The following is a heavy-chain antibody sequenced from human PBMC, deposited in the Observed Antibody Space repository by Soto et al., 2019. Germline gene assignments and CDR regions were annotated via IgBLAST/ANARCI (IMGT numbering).Heavy chain of an antibody. D-gene: IGHD3-10*01. V-gene: IGHV4-30-2*01. CDR2: ICHSGNT. Sequence: SETLSLTCTVSGGSITIGGYCWSWIRQPPGQGLEWIGYICHSGNTYYNPPLKSRVTTSLDRFKNQFSLNLSSVTAADTAVYYCARVWFGESSWFDPWGQGTLVTVS. CDR1: GGSITIGGYC. CDR3: ARVWFGESSWFDP. J-gene: IGHJ5*02.